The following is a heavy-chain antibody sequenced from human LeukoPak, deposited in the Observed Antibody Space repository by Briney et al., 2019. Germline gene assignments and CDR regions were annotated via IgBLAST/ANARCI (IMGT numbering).Heavy chain of an antibody. CDR1: GYTFTSYV. CDR3: ARRRAKGYCSGGSCYRFAFNDY. J-gene: IGHJ4*02. D-gene: IGHD2-15*01. Sequence: ASVKDSCKASGYTFTSYVINCVRQATGQGLEWMGWMNSNSGNTGYAQKFQGRVTMTRNTSISTAYMELSSMRSKDTAVYCCARRRAKGYCSGGSCYRFAFNDYWGQGTLVTVSS. V-gene: IGHV1-8*01. CDR2: MNSNSGNT.